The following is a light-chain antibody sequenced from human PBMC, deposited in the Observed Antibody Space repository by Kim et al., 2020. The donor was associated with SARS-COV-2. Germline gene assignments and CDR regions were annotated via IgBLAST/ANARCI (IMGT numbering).Light chain of an antibody. V-gene: IGKV1-33*01. J-gene: IGKJ5*01. CDR3: QQYNNLQAIT. CDR1: QDIRKF. CDR2: DAS. Sequence: DIQLTQSPSSVSASVGDSVTITCQASQDIRKFLNWYQHKPGKAPELLISDASTLRTGVPSRFSGSASGTHFTFTISNLQPEDIATYYCQQYNNLQAITFGQATRLEIK.